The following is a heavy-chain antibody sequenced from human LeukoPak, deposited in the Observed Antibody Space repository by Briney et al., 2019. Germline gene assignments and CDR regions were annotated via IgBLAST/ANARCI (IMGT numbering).Heavy chain of an antibody. V-gene: IGHV4-61*02. CDR1: GGSISSGSYY. CDR3: ARRRGGYNYGYFDY. D-gene: IGHD5-24*01. Sequence: SETLSLTCTVSGGSISSGSYYWSWIRQPAGKGLEWIGRIYTSGSTNYNSSLKSRVTISVDTSKNQFSLKLSSVTAADTAVYYCARRRGGYNYGYFDYWGQGTLVTVSS. CDR2: IYTSGST. J-gene: IGHJ4*02.